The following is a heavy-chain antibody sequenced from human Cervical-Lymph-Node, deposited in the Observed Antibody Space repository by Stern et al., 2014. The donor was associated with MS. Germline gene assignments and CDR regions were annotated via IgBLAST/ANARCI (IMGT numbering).Heavy chain of an antibody. J-gene: IGHJ2*01. CDR3: GRASKSGSSGLGYTDP. CDR1: GYTFTNYY. V-gene: IGHV1-46*03. CDR2: INPSGGST. D-gene: IGHD1-26*01. Sequence: VHLVESGAEVKKPGASVKVSCKASGYTFTNYYIHWVRQAPGQGPEWMGIINPSGGSTGYAQKFQDRVTMTRDTSTSAVYMELSGLRSEDTAVYYCGRASKSGSSGLGYTDPGGRGPLVTVS.